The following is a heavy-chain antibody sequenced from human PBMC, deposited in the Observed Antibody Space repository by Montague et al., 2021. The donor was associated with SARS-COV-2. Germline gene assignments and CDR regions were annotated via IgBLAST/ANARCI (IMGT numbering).Heavy chain of an antibody. CDR1: GFKFSNYS. V-gene: IGHV3-33*06. Sequence: SLRLSCAASGFKFSNYSMSWVRQAPGKGLEWVAVICYDGSNIYYADSVKGRFTISRDNSKNTLYLQMNSLRAEDTAVYYCAKELAYGAFDICGQGTMVTVSS. CDR3: AKELAYGAFDI. CDR2: ICYDGSNI. D-gene: IGHD3-3*02. J-gene: IGHJ3*02.